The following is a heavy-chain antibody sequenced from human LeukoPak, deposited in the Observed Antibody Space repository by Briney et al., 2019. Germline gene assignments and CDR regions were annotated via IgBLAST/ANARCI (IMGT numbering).Heavy chain of an antibody. J-gene: IGHJ4*02. CDR3: ARDGGPFDS. Sequence: GGSLRLSCAASGFTFRSYWMSWVRQAPGKGLEWVANINQDGSERYYVDSVKGRFTISSDNAKKSVYVQMNSLRAEDTAVYYCARDGGPFDSWGQGTLVTVSA. V-gene: IGHV3-7*03. CDR1: GFTFRSYW. D-gene: IGHD2-15*01. CDR2: INQDGSER.